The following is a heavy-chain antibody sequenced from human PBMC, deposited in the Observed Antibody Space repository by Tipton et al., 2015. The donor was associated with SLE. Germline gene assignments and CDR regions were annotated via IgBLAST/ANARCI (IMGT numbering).Heavy chain of an antibody. CDR1: GYAFTGYY. J-gene: IGHJ4*02. V-gene: IGHV1-2*06. CDR2: INPNNGGT. CDR3: ARGFRDIAADERGGWFYFDY. D-gene: IGHD6-13*01. Sequence: QSGAEVKKPGASVRVSCKASGYAFTGYYIHWVRQAPGQGLEWMGRINPNNGGTNYARQFQGRVTLTRDTSISTAYMELSSLRSDDTALYYCARGFRDIAADERGGWFYFDYWGQGTRVTVSS.